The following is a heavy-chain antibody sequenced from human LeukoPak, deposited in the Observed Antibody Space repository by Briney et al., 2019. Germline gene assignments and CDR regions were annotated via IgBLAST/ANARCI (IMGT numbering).Heavy chain of an antibody. J-gene: IGHJ3*02. CDR2: IYTSGST. CDR1: GGSISSGSYY. V-gene: IGHV4-61*02. Sequence: SQTLSLTCTVSGGSISSGSYYWSWIRQPAGKGLEWIGRIYTSGSTNYNPSLKSRVTISVDTSKNQFSLKLSSVTAADTAVYYCARALASSYAFDIWGQGTMVTVSS. D-gene: IGHD2-21*01. CDR3: ARALASSYAFDI.